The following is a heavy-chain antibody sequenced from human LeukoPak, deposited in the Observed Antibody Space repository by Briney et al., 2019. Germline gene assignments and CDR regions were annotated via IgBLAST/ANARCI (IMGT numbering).Heavy chain of an antibody. CDR1: GGSISSYY. J-gene: IGHJ3*02. CDR2: IYTSGST. CDR3: ARDGIMITFGGYDAFDI. V-gene: IGHV4-4*07. Sequence: KASETLSLTCTVSGGSISSYYWSWIRQPAGKGLEWIGRIYTSGSTNYNPSLKSRVTMSVDTSKNQFSLKLSSVTAADTAVYYCARDGIMITFGGYDAFDIWGQGTMVTVSS. D-gene: IGHD3-16*01.